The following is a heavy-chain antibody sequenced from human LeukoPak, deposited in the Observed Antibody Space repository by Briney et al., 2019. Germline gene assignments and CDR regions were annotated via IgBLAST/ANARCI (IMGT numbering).Heavy chain of an antibody. V-gene: IGHV1-46*01. Sequence: ASVKVSCKASGYTFTSYFMHWVRQAPGQGLEWMGIFSPSGGSTSFARTFQGRVTMTRDTSTSTVYMELSSLRSEDTAVYYCAGHSSGGRYLDYWGQGTLVTVSS. CDR1: GYTFTSYF. CDR2: FSPSGGST. D-gene: IGHD2-15*01. J-gene: IGHJ4*02. CDR3: AGHSSGGRYLDY.